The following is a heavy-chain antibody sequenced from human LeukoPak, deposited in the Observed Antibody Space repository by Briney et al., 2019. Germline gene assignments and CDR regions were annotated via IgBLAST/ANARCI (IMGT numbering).Heavy chain of an antibody. Sequence: GGSLRLSCAASGFTFSSYGMHWVRQAPGKGLEWVAFIRYDGSNKYYADSVKGRFTISRDNSKNTPYLQMNSLRAEDTAVYYCVRDCGDYTDFWGQGTLVTVSS. V-gene: IGHV3-30*02. CDR3: VRDCGDYTDF. J-gene: IGHJ4*02. CDR2: IRYDGSNK. CDR1: GFTFSSYG. D-gene: IGHD2-21*02.